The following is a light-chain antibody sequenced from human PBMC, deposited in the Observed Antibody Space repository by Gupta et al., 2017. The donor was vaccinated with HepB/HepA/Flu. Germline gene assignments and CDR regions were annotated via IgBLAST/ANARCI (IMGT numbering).Light chain of an antibody. CDR2: LGS. Sequence: DIVMTQSPLSLPVTPGEPASISCRSSQSLLHRNGYNYLDWYLQKPGQSPQLLIYLGSNRASGVPDRFSGSGSGTDFTLKIIRVEAEDVGVYYCRQALQTPRTFGQGTKVEIK. CDR1: QSLLHRNGYNY. J-gene: IGKJ1*01. CDR3: RQALQTPRT. V-gene: IGKV2-28*01.